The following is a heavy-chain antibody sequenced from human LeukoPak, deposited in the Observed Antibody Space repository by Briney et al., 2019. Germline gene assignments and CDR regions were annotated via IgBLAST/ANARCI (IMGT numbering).Heavy chain of an antibody. CDR2: INHSGST. D-gene: IGHD3-3*01. CDR3: ARPPVLNYDFWSGDAFDI. CDR1: GGSFSGYY. Sequence: PSETLSLTCAVYGGSFSGYYWSWIRQPPGKGLEWIGEINHSGSTNYNPSLKSRVTISVDTSKNQFSLKLSSVTAADTAVYYCARPPVLNYDFWSGDAFDIWGQGTMVTVSS. J-gene: IGHJ3*02. V-gene: IGHV4-34*01.